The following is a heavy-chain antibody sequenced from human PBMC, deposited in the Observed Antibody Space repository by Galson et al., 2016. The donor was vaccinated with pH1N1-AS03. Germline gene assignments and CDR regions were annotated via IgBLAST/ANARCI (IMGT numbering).Heavy chain of an antibody. CDR2: IYWDDDK. CDR1: GFSLTTSAVG. D-gene: IGHD3-9*01. Sequence: PALVTPPQTLTLTCTFSGFSLTTSAVGVVWIRQPPGKALEWLALIYWDDDKRYNSSLKSRLTITKDTSKNQVVLTMTNMDPVDTATYYCARTAGWLPDFWGQGTLVTVSS. CDR3: ARTAGWLPDF. V-gene: IGHV2-5*02. J-gene: IGHJ4*02.